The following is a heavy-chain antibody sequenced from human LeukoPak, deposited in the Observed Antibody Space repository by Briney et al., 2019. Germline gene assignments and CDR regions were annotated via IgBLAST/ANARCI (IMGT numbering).Heavy chain of an antibody. V-gene: IGHV4-59*08. CDR2: IYHSGST. CDR1: GFSISYYY. J-gene: IGHJ6*02. CDR3: VRHAATRHNYGMDA. D-gene: IGHD6-13*01. Sequence: SETLSLTCTVSGFSISYYYWSWIRQPPGKGLERVGDIYHSGSTNYNPSFKSRVTMSVDTSKNHFSRKVSSVTAADTAVYYCVRHAATRHNYGMDAWGQGTTVIVSS.